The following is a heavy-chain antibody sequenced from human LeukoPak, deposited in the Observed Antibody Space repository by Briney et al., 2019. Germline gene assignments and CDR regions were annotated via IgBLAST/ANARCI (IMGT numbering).Heavy chain of an antibody. V-gene: IGHV4-39*07. J-gene: IGHJ6*02. Sequence: PSETLSLTCTVSGGSISSDSYYWAWIRQPPGKGLEWIGSICYTGSTYYNPSLQSRVTISVDTSKNQFSLKLSSVTAADTAAYYCARLRARGYYYYYGMDVWGQGTTVTVSS. CDR2: ICYTGST. CDR3: ARLRARGYYYYYGMDV. CDR1: GGSISSDSYY.